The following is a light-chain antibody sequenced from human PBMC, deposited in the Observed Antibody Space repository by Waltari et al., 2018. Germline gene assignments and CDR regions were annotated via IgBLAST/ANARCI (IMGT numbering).Light chain of an antibody. Sequence: EIVMTQSPATLSVSPGERATLSCRASQSVSSNLVWYQQKPGQAPRLLINGASTRATDIPARFSGSGSGTEFTLTISSMQSEDFAVYYCQQYINWPRTFGQGTKVEIK. CDR1: QSVSSN. CDR3: QQYINWPRT. CDR2: GAS. V-gene: IGKV3-15*01. J-gene: IGKJ1*01.